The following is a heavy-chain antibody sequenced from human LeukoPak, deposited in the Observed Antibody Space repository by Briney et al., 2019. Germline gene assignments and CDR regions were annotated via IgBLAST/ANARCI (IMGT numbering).Heavy chain of an antibody. CDR1: GYTFTSYD. Sequence: GASVKVSCKASGYTFTSYDINWVRQATGQGLEWMGWMNPNSGNTGYAQKFQGRVTMTRNTSISTAYMELSSLRSEDTAVYYCARYFLDDYGDSDLGYWGRGTLVTVSS. D-gene: IGHD4-17*01. CDR3: ARYFLDDYGDSDLGY. V-gene: IGHV1-8*01. CDR2: MNPNSGNT. J-gene: IGHJ4*02.